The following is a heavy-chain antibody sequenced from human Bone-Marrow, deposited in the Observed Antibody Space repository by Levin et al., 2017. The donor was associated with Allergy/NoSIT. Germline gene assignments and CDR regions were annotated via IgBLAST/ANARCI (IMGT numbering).Heavy chain of an antibody. Sequence: GGSLRLSCAASGFTFSRYSMNWVRQAPGRGLERVSYISRSSSTISYADSVKGRFTISRDNAKNSLYLQMNSLRDEDTAVYYCARPDCSGTSCYYFFDSWGQGTLVTVSS. J-gene: IGHJ4*02. CDR3: ARPDCSGTSCYYFFDS. CDR1: GFTFSRYS. V-gene: IGHV3-48*02. D-gene: IGHD2-2*01. CDR2: ISRSSSTI.